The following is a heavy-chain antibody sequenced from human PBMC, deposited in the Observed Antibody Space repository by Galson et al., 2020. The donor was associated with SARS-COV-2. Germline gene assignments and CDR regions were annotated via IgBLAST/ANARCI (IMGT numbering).Heavy chain of an antibody. D-gene: IGHD1-26*01. Sequence: ASVTVSCTTPAHIFMNNGLSWARQAPGQGLDWMGWITGNNGNTNYAQKFQGRVTMTTYTSTSTTYMELRSLSPDDTAVYYCARDQVNGRYGDFDYWGQGTRVTVSS. CDR1: AHIFMNNG. CDR3: ARDQVNGRYGDFDY. CDR2: ITGNNGNT. V-gene: IGHV1-18*01. J-gene: IGHJ4*02.